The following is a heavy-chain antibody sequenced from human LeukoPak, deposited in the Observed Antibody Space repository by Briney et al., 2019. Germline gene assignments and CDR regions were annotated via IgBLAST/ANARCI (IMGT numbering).Heavy chain of an antibody. CDR2: ISSSGSTI. J-gene: IGHJ4*02. D-gene: IGHD1-14*01. CDR1: GFTFSSYE. V-gene: IGHV3-48*03. CDR3: VKITSVTGGDC. Sequence: SGGSLRLSCAASGFTFSSYEMNWVRQAPGKGLEWVSYISSSGSTIYYADSVKGRFTISRDNSKNTLYLQMSSLRAEDTAVYYCVKITSVTGGDCWGQGTRLTVSS.